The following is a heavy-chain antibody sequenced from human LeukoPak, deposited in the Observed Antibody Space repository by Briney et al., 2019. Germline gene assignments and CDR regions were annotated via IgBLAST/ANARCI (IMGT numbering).Heavy chain of an antibody. Sequence: SGPALVKPTQTLTLTCTFSGFSLSTSGMCVSWIRQPPGKALEWLARIDWDDDKYYSTSLKTRLTISKDTSKNQVVLTMTNMDPVDTATYYCARIGHSSSSGYYYYYYMDVWGKGTTVTVSS. CDR2: IDWDDDK. CDR1: GFSLSTSGMC. J-gene: IGHJ6*03. V-gene: IGHV2-70*11. CDR3: ARIGHSSSSGYYYYYYMDV. D-gene: IGHD6-6*01.